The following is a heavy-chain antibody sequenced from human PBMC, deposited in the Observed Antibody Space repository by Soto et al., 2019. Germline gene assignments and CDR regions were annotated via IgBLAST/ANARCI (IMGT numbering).Heavy chain of an antibody. J-gene: IGHJ4*02. V-gene: IGHV4-38-2*02. CDR3: AKENCLHGGCFSFDY. CDR1: GYSIRHGYH. CDR2: IYHSGTT. Sequence: SETLSLTCTVSGYSIRHGYHWAWIRPPPGKGLEWIGSIYHSGTTFYNPALKNQVIISVDTSNNQFSLQLTSVTAADTAIYYCAKENCLHGGCFSFDYWGQGTPVTVS. D-gene: IGHD2-15*01.